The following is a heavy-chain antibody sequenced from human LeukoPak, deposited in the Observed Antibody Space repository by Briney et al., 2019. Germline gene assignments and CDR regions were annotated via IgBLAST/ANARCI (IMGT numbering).Heavy chain of an antibody. D-gene: IGHD3-9*01. J-gene: IGHJ6*02. Sequence: GGSLRLSCAASGFTFSSYAMYWVRQAPGKGLEWVSAIGANGCCPNYADSVKGRFTISRDNSRNTLYLQMSSLRTDDTPTYSCTKSTDLWFSGMDVWGQGTT. CDR1: GFTFSSYA. CDR3: TKSTDLWFSGMDV. V-gene: IGHV3-23*01. CDR2: IGANGCCP.